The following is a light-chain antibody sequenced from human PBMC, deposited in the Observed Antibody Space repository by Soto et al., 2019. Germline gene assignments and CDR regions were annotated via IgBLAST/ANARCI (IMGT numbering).Light chain of an antibody. CDR1: SGHSTYA. V-gene: IGLV4-69*01. Sequence: QLVLTQSPSASASLGASVKLTCTLSSGHSTYAIAWHQQQPEKGPRYLMKLDSDGSHSRGDGIPDRFSGSSSGAERYLTISSLQSEDEADYYCQTWSTGILGVFGTRTKVTVL. CDR3: QTWSTGILGV. CDR2: LDSDGSH. J-gene: IGLJ1*01.